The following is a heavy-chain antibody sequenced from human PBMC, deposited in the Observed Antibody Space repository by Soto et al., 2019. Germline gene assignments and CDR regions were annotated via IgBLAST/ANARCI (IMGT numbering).Heavy chain of an antibody. CDR3: TSDRYPRFYHGSGSYPYY. D-gene: IGHD3-10*01. J-gene: IGHJ4*02. CDR1: GFTCRSVW. V-gene: IGHV3-7*03. Sequence: GGSLRLSCAASGFTCRSVWMSWVRQAPGKGLEWVANIKTDGSETHYVDSVKGRFTISRDNPKTSLFLQMNGLRVEDTAVYFCTSDRYPRFYHGSGSYPYYWGPGTPVTVSS. CDR2: IKTDGSET.